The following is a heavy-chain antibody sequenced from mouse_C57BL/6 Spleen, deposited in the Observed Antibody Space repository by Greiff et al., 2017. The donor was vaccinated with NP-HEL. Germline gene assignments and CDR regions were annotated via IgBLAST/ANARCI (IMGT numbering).Heavy chain of an antibody. Sequence: VQGVESGPGLVQPSQSLSITCTVSGFSLTSYGVHWVRQSPGKGLEWLGVIWRGGSTDYNAAFMSRLSITKDNSKSQVFFKMNSLQADDTAIYYCAKKGYDYDAMDYWGQGTSVTVSS. D-gene: IGHD3-1*01. V-gene: IGHV2-5*01. J-gene: IGHJ4*01. CDR2: IWRGGST. CDR3: AKKGYDYDAMDY. CDR1: GFSLTSYG.